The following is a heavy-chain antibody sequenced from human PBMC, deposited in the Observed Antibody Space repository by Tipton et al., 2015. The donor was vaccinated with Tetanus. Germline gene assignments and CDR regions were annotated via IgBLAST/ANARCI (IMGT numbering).Heavy chain of an antibody. CDR2: LSGSGNTA. V-gene: IGHV3-23*01. J-gene: IGHJ5*02. D-gene: IGHD3-22*01. Sequence: SLRLSCAASGFTFSDYAMSWVRQAPGAGLGGVSTLSGSGNTAYYADSVKGRFFISRANSIDTLFLRMTSLRVEDTAVYYCARGAFIPSRFNWFDPWGQGTLVTVSS. CDR3: ARGAFIPSRFNWFDP. CDR1: GFTFSDYA.